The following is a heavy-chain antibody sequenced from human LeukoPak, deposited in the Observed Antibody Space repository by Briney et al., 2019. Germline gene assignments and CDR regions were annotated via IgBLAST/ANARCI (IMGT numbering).Heavy chain of an antibody. CDR1: GFTFSNAW. CDR3: TTRITGATSILDY. CDR2: IKSKTDGGTT. V-gene: IGHV3-15*01. D-gene: IGHD1-7*01. Sequence: GGSLRLSCAASGFTFSNAWMSWVRQAPGKGLEWVGRIKSKTDGGTTDYAAPGKGRFTTSRDDSKNTLYLQMNSLKTEDTAVYYCTTRITGATSILDYWGQGTLVTVSS. J-gene: IGHJ4*02.